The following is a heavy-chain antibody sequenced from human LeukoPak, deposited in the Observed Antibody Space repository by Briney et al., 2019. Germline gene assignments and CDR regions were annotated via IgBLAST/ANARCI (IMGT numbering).Heavy chain of an antibody. Sequence: GGSLRLSCAASGFTFSSYSMNWVRQAPGKGLEWVSSISSSSSYIYYADSVKGRFTISTDNAKNSLYLQMNSLRAEDTAVYYCARDEYSSGLLYYFDYWGQGTLVTVSS. V-gene: IGHV3-21*01. CDR2: ISSSSSYI. CDR1: GFTFSSYS. CDR3: ARDEYSSGLLYYFDY. D-gene: IGHD6-19*01. J-gene: IGHJ4*02.